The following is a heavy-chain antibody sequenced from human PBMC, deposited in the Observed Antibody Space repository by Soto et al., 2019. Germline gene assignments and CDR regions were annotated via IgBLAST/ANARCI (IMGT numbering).Heavy chain of an antibody. J-gene: IGHJ4*02. CDR2: IYYSGST. CDR3: ARGLFGYGT. Sequence: SETLSLTCTVSGVSISSGGYYWSWIRQHPGKGLEWIGYIYYSGSTNYNPSLKSRVTISVDTSKNQFSLKLSSVTAADTAVYYCARGLFGYGTWGKGTLVTVSS. CDR1: GVSISSGGYY. V-gene: IGHV4-31*03. D-gene: IGHD5-12*01.